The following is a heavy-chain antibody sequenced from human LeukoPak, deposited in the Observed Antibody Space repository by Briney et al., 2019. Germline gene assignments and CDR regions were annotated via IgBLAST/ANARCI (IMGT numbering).Heavy chain of an antibody. V-gene: IGHV4-4*07. Sequence: SETLSLTCTVSGGSISSYYWNWIRQPAGKGLEWIGRIYSSGSTNYNPSLKSRVTISVDTSKNQFSLKLSSVTAADTAVYYCARGNDPDSYYYYMDVWGKGTTVTVSS. J-gene: IGHJ6*03. CDR3: ARGNDPDSYYYYMDV. CDR1: GGSISSYY. CDR2: IYSSGST.